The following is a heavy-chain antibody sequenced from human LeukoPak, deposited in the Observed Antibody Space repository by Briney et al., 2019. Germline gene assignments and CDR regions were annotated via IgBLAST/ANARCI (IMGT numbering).Heavy chain of an antibody. CDR3: ARDGGGGSYVY. Sequence: GGSLRLSCAASGFTFNSYAMHWVRQAPGKGLEYVSAISSNGGSTYYANSVKGRFTISRDNSKNTLYLQMGSLRAEDMAVCYCARDGGGGSYVYRGQGTLVTVSS. D-gene: IGHD1-26*01. J-gene: IGHJ4*02. CDR1: GFTFNSYA. CDR2: ISSNGGST. V-gene: IGHV3-64*01.